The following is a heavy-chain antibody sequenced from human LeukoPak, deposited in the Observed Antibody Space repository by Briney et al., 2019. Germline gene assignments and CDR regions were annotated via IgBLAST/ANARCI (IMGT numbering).Heavy chain of an antibody. CDR1: GGSISSYY. CDR3: ARDASANYYNWFDP. CDR2: VHNSGST. D-gene: IGHD3-10*01. Sequence: PSETLSLTCTVSGGSISSYYWSWIRQSPGKGLEWIGFVHNSGSTNFNPSLKSRVTISVDTSKNQFSLSLTSVTAADTAVYYCARDASANYYNWFDPWGRGTLVTVSS. V-gene: IGHV4-59*01. J-gene: IGHJ5*02.